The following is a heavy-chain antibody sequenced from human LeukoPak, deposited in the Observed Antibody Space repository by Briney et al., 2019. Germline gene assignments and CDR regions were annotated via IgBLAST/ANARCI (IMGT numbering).Heavy chain of an antibody. D-gene: IGHD6-19*01. J-gene: IGHJ3*02. CDR1: GFTFGDYA. V-gene: IGHV3-49*04. Sequence: GRSLRLSCTASGFTFGDYAMSWVRQAPGQGLEWVGFIRSKAYGGTTEYAASVKGRFTISRDDSKSIAYLQMNSLKTEDTAVYYCTRDGSGWYLDAFDIWGQGTMVTVSS. CDR2: IRSKAYGGTT. CDR3: TRDGSGWYLDAFDI.